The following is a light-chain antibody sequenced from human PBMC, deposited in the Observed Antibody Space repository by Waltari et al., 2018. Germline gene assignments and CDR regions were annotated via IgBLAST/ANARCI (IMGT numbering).Light chain of an antibody. Sequence: QSALTQPASVSGSPGQSITISCTGTSSDVGGYKYVSWYQQHPGKAPKLIIYDVNNRPSGVYNRCSGAKSSNPASLTISGLQAEDEADYYCNSFTLGTALLVFGGGTKLTVL. CDR1: SSDVGGYKY. V-gene: IGLV2-14*03. J-gene: IGLJ2*01. CDR2: DVN. CDR3: NSFTLGTALLV.